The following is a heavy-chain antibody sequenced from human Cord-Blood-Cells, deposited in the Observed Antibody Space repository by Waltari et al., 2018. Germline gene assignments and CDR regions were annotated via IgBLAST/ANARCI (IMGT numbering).Heavy chain of an antibody. J-gene: IGHJ4*02. CDR1: GFTFSSYV. Sequence: QVQLVESGGGVVQPGRALEPHCAASGFTFSSYVRHRFRQAPGKGLEWVAVISYDGSNKYYADSVKGRFTISRDNSKNTLYLQMNSLRAEDTAVYYCAKDAQGAFDYWGQGTLVTVSS. CDR2: ISYDGSNK. V-gene: IGHV3-30*18. CDR3: AKDAQGAFDY.